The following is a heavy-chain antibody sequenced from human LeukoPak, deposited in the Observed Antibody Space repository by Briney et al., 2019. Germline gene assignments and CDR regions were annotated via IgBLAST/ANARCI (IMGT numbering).Heavy chain of an antibody. CDR2: IYYSGST. Sequence: SETLSLTCTVSGGSISSSSYYWGWIRQPPGKGLEWIGSIYYSGSTYYNPSLKSRVTISVDTSKNQFSLRLSSVTAADTAVYYCARDTPTRAYCGGDCLNDYWGQGTLVTVSS. CDR1: GGSISSSSYY. J-gene: IGHJ4*02. D-gene: IGHD2-21*02. V-gene: IGHV4-39*07. CDR3: ARDTPTRAYCGGDCLNDY.